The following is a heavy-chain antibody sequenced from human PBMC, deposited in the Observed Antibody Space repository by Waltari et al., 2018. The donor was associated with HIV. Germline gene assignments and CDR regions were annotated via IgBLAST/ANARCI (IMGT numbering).Heavy chain of an antibody. CDR1: GGSFSGYY. CDR3: ARVSTYYYDSSGYYYGHYYFDY. Sequence: QVQLQLWGAGLLKPSETLSLTCAVYGGSFSGYYWSWLRQPPGKGLEWIGESNHRGSTNYNPSLKSRVTISVDTSKNQFSLKLSSVTAADTAVYYCARVSTYYYDSSGYYYGHYYFDYWGQGTLVTVSS. V-gene: IGHV4-34*01. D-gene: IGHD3-22*01. J-gene: IGHJ4*02. CDR2: SNHRGST.